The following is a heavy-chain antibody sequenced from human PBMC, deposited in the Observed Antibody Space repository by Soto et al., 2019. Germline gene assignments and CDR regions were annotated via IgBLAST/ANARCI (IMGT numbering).Heavy chain of an antibody. CDR3: ARDRAHYDFWSGYPHNWFDP. J-gene: IGHJ5*02. V-gene: IGHV4-59*01. CDR2: IYHSGST. CDR1: GGSISSYY. D-gene: IGHD3-3*01. Sequence: SETLSLTCTVSGGSISSYYWSWIRQPPGKGLEWIGYIYHSGSTNYNPSLKSRVTISVDTSKNQFSLKLSSVTAADTAVYYCARDRAHYDFWSGYPHNWFDPWGQGTLVPVSS.